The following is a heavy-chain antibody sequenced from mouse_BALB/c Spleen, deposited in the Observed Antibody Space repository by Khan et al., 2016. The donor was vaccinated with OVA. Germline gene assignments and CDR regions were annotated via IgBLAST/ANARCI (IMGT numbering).Heavy chain of an antibody. Sequence: EVELVESGGDLVKPGGSLKLSCAASGFTFSTYGMSWVRQTPDKRLEWVATVSTGGGYTYYPDSVKGRFTISRDNAKNTLYLQMSSLKSEDTAMFYGARLAYYYDSDGFAYWGQGTLVTVSA. CDR2: VSTGGGYT. V-gene: IGHV5-6*01. CDR3: ARLAYYYDSDGFAY. CDR1: GFTFSTYG. D-gene: IGHD1-1*01. J-gene: IGHJ3*01.